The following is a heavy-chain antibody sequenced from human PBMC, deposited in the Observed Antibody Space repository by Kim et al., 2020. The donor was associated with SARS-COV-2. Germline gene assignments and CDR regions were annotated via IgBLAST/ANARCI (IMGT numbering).Heavy chain of an antibody. Sequence: NTKFSQKFQGRVTITRDTSASTAYMELTSLISEDMAIYYCARGSGWAFDYWGQGTLVTVAS. V-gene: IGHV1-3*01. CDR2: NT. D-gene: IGHD6-19*01. CDR3: ARGSGWAFDY. J-gene: IGHJ4*02.